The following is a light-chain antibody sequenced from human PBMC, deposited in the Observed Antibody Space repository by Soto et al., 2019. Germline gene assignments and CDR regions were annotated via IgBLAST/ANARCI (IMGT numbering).Light chain of an antibody. J-gene: IGLJ1*01. CDR3: SSFASTHTYV. CDR1: SSDVAFYNH. V-gene: IGLV2-14*01. Sequence: QSALTQPASVSVSPGQSITISCTGTSSDVAFYNHVSWYQQQPGKAPKLLIYEVNNRPSGVSHRFSGSQSGNTASLTISGLQAEDEADYYCSSFASTHTYVFGTGTKLTVL. CDR2: EVN.